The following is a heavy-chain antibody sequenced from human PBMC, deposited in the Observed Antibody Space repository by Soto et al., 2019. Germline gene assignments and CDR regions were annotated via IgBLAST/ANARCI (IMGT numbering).Heavy chain of an antibody. V-gene: IGHV4-30-2*01. CDR3: ARVIRVAAAGTGEGYYFDY. J-gene: IGHJ4*02. D-gene: IGHD6-13*01. CDR1: GGSISSGGYS. CDR2: IYHSGST. Sequence: QLQLQESGSGLVKPSQTLSLTCAVSGGSISSGGYSWSWIRQPPGKGLEWIGYIYHSGSTYYNPSLKSRVTISVDRSKNQFSLKLSPVTAADTAVYYCARVIRVAAAGTGEGYYFDYWGQGTLVTVSS.